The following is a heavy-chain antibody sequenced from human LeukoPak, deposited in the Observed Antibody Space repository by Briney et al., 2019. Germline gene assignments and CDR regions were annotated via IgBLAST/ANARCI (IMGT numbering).Heavy chain of an antibody. CDR1: GFTFSSYG. CDR3: AKDPGASYYDSSGYYPSSIDY. CDR2: ISYDGGNK. Sequence: GGSLRLSCAASGFTFSSYGMHWVRQAPGKGLEWVAVISYDGGNKSYADSVKGRFTISRDNSKNTLHLQMNSLRAEDTAVYYCAKDPGASYYDSSGYYPSSIDYWGQGTLVTASS. J-gene: IGHJ4*02. V-gene: IGHV3-30*18. D-gene: IGHD3-22*01.